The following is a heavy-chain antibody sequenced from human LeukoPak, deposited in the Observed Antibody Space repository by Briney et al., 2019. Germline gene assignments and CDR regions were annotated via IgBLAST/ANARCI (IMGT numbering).Heavy chain of an antibody. CDR3: ARDHDYGDYQFDY. J-gene: IGHJ4*02. CDR2: IYSGGST. Sequence: QPGGSLRLSCAASGFTVSSNYMSWVRQAPGKGLEWVSVIYSGGSTYYADSVKGRFTISRDNSKNTLYLQMNSLRAEDTAVYYCARDHDYGDYQFDYWGQGTLVTVSS. D-gene: IGHD4-17*01. CDR1: GFTVSSNY. V-gene: IGHV3-53*01.